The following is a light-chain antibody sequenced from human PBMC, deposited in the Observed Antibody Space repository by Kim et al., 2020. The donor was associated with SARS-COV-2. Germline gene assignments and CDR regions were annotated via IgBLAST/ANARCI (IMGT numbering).Light chain of an antibody. V-gene: IGKV3-11*01. CDR2: DAS. CDR3: HHRSDWPLT. Sequence: EIVLTQSPATLSLSPGERATLSCRASQSVNTYLAWYQQRPGQAPRLLIYDASNRATGIPVRFSGSGFGTDFTLTISSLEPEDFAVYYCHHRSDWPLTFGGGTTVEIK. CDR1: QSVNTY. J-gene: IGKJ4*01.